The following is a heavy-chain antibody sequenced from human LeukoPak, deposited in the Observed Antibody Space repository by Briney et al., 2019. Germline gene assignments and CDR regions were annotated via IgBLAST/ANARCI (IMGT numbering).Heavy chain of an antibody. V-gene: IGHV3-11*01. CDR1: GFTFSDYY. CDR2: ISSSGYSI. D-gene: IGHD6-13*01. CDR3: ASCRRQLEFDY. J-gene: IGHJ4*02. Sequence: GGSLRLSCAASGFTFSDYYMTWIRQAPGKGLEWVSYISSSGYSIYYADSVRGRFTISRDNAKNSLYLQMNSLRAEDTAVYYCASCRRQLEFDYWGQGTLVTVSS.